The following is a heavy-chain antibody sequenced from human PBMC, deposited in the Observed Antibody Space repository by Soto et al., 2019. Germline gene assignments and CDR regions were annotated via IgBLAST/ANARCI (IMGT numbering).Heavy chain of an antibody. D-gene: IGHD2-2*01. J-gene: IGHJ4*02. CDR1: GGSISSGGYY. Sequence: QVQLQESGPELVKPSQTLSLTCTVSGGSISSGGYYWSWIRQHPGKAREWIGYIYYSGSTSYNPSLKAQVTMAVDTSNNHFSLKLCSVTAADTAVDYWARCRTSSRTHGDYWGQGTLVTVSS. CDR2: IYYSGST. CDR3: ARCRTSSRTHGDY. V-gene: IGHV4-31*01.